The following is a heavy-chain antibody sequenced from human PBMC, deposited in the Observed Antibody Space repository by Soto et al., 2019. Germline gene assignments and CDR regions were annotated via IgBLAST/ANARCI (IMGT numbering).Heavy chain of an antibody. D-gene: IGHD3-10*01. CDR1: GYIFTSYG. V-gene: IGHV1-18*01. CDR3: ARFNGSGTNYYMDV. J-gene: IGHJ6*03. CDR2: ISVDSGNT. Sequence: QVQLVQSGAELKKPGASAKVSCKASGYIFTSYGISWVRQAPGQGLEWMAWISVDSGNTNYAQNFQGRVTMTTYTSASTAHMELRSLRSDDTAVYYCARFNGSGTNYYMDVWGKGTTVIVSS.